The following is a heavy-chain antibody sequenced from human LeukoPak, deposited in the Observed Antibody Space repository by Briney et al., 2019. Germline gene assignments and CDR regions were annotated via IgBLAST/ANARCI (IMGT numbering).Heavy chain of an antibody. CDR3: AKDGSSDFWSGYYGDWFDP. CDR1: GFTFSSYA. Sequence: GGSLRLSCAASGFTFSSYAMSWVRQAPGKWLEWVSASSGGGVSTDYADSVKGLFTISRDTSKHTLSLQMTSLRAEATAVYYCAKDGSSDFWSGYYGDWFDPWGQGNLVTVSS. D-gene: IGHD3-3*01. CDR2: SSGGGVST. J-gene: IGHJ5*02. V-gene: IGHV3-23*01.